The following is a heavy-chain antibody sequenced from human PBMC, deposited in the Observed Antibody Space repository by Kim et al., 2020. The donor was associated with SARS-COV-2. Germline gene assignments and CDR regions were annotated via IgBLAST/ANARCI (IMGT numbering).Heavy chain of an antibody. V-gene: IGHV4-59*01. J-gene: IGHJ2*01. Sequence: SETLSLTCTVSGGSISSYYWSWIRQPPGKGLEWIGYIYYSGSTNYNPSLKSRVTISVDTSKNQFSLKLSSVTAADTAVYYCARADTVTTAWYFDLWGRGTLVTVSS. D-gene: IGHD4-17*01. CDR2: IYYSGST. CDR1: GGSISSYY. CDR3: ARADTVTTAWYFDL.